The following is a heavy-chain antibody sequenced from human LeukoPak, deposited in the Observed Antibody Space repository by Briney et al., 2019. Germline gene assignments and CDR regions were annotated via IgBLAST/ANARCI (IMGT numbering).Heavy chain of an antibody. Sequence: SETLSLTCTVSGDSISSGNYYWTWIRQPAGKGLEWIGRIYTSGSTNYNPSLKSRVTISVDTSKNQFSLKLSSVTAADTAVYYCAGTHSYGYTRAFDYWGQGTLVTVSS. CDR2: IYTSGST. CDR3: AGTHSYGYTRAFDY. J-gene: IGHJ4*02. CDR1: GDSISSGNYY. V-gene: IGHV4-61*02. D-gene: IGHD5-18*01.